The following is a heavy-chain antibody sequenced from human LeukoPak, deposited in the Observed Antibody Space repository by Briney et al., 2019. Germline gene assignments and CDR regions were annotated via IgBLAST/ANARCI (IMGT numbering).Heavy chain of an antibody. V-gene: IGHV3-30*01. CDR1: GFTFSSYA. D-gene: IGHD3-22*01. J-gene: IGHJ3*02. Sequence: GGSLRLSCAASGFTFSSYAMHWVRQAPGKGLEWVAVISYDGSNKYYADSVKDRFTISSDNSKNTLYLQMNRLRAEDTAVYYCARDSRPLWRYDSSGYLGFNIWGQGTMVTVSS. CDR3: ARDSRPLWRYDSSGYLGFNI. CDR2: ISYDGSNK.